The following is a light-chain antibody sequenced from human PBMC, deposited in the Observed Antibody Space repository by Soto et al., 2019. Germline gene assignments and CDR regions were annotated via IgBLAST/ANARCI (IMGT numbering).Light chain of an antibody. CDR2: EVS. Sequence: QSALTQPASVSGSPEQSITISCTGTSSDVGGYNYVSWYQQHPGKAPKLMIFEVSNRPSGVSNRFSGSKSGNTASLTISGLQAEDEADYYCSSYTSSSTLVVFGGGTKRTVL. V-gene: IGLV2-14*01. CDR3: SSYTSSSTLVV. J-gene: IGLJ2*01. CDR1: SSDVGGYNY.